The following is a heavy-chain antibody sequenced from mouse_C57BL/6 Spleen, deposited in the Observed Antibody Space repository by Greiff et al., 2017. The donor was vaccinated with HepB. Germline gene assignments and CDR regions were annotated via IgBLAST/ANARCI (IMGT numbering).Heavy chain of an antibody. J-gene: IGHJ2*01. CDR1: GFNIKNTY. V-gene: IGHV14-3*01. Sequence: EVQVVESVAELVRPGASVKLSCTASGFNIKNTYMHWVKQRPEQGLEWIGRIDPANGNTKYAPKFQGKATISADTSSNTAYLQLSSLTSEDTAIYYCARDDDGYCRGDFDYWGQGTTLTVSS. CDR2: IDPANGNT. D-gene: IGHD2-3*01. CDR3: ARDDDGYCRGDFDY.